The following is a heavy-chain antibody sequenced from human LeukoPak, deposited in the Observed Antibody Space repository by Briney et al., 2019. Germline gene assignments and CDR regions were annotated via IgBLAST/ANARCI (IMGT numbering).Heavy chain of an antibody. CDR2: INGDGSST. CDR1: GFTFSSYW. Sequence: AGGSLRLSCAASGFTFSSYWMHWVRQAPGKGLVWVSRINGDGSSTSYADSVKGRFTISRDNAKNTLYLQMNSLRAEDTAVYYCARRVVSYGMDVWGQGTTVTVSS. D-gene: IGHD3-3*01. CDR3: ARRVVSYGMDV. J-gene: IGHJ6*02. V-gene: IGHV3-74*01.